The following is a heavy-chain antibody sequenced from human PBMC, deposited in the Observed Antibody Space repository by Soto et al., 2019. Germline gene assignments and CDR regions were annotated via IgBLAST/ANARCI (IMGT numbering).Heavy chain of an antibody. J-gene: IGHJ4*02. CDR1: GGSISSGGYY. CDR3: AVLAARHPLFDK. CDR2: IYYSGST. D-gene: IGHD6-6*01. Sequence: SETLSLTCTVSGGSISSGGYYWSWIRQHPGKGLEWIGYIYYSGSTYYNPSLKSRVTISVDTSKNQFSLKLSSVTAADTAVYYWAVLAARHPLFDKGGRGTLATASS. V-gene: IGHV4-31*03.